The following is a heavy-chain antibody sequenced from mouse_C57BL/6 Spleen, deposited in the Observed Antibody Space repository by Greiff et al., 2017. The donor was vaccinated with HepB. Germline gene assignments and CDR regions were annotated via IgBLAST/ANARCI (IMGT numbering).Heavy chain of an antibody. CDR1: GYTFTDYN. Sequence: EVQLQQSGPELVKPGASVKIPCKASGYTFTDYNMDWVKQSHGKSLEWIGDINPNNGGTIYNQKFKGKATLTVDKSSSTAYMELRSLTSEDTAVYYCARDYYYGSSSYFDYWGQGTTLTVSS. CDR3: ARDYYYGSSSYFDY. D-gene: IGHD1-1*01. CDR2: INPNNGGT. J-gene: IGHJ2*01. V-gene: IGHV1-18*01.